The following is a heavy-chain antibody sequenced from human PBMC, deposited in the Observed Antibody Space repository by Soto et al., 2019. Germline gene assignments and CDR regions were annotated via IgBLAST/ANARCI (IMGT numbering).Heavy chain of an antibody. V-gene: IGHV3-64*01. CDR3: ARGTVTTFYYYGMDV. D-gene: IGHD4-17*01. CDR1: GFTFSGYA. CDR2: ISGNGGST. J-gene: IGHJ6*02. Sequence: EVPLVESGGGLVQPGGSLRLSCAASGFTFSGYAMHWVRQAPGKGLEYVSAISGNGGSTYYANSVKGRFTISRDNSKNTLYLQMGSLRAEDMAVYYCARGTVTTFYYYGMDVWGQGTTVTVSS.